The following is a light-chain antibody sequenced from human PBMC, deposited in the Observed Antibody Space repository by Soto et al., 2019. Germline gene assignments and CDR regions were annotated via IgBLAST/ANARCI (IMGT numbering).Light chain of an antibody. CDR3: QQYVTSPWT. J-gene: IGKJ1*01. CDR1: QSVSDIY. CDR2: AAS. V-gene: IGKV3-20*01. Sequence: EIVLTQSPGTLPLSPGERATLSCRASQSVSDIYLAWYQQKPGQAPRLLIYAASRRAAGIPDRFSGSGSGTDFALTTSRLEPEDFAMYYCQQYVTSPWTFGQGTKVEIK.